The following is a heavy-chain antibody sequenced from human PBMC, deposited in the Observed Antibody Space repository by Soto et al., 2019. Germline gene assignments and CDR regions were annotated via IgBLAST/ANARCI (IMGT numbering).Heavy chain of an antibody. CDR3: VRVIYFWSGLSPNFCMDV. D-gene: IGHD3-3*01. J-gene: IGHJ6*02. V-gene: IGHV4-31*03. Sequence: PSETLSLTCTVSGGSISSGGYYWSWIRQHPGKGLEWIGYIYYSGSTYYNPSLKSRVTISVDTSKNQFSLKLSSVTAADTAVYYCVRVIYFWSGLSPNFCMDVLGQGTTVTVSS. CDR1: GGSISSGGYY. CDR2: IYYSGST.